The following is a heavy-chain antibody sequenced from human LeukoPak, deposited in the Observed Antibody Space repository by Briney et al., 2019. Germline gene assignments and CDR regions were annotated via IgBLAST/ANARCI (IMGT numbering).Heavy chain of an antibody. CDR2: ISYDGSNK. V-gene: IGHV3-30-3*01. D-gene: IGHD2-2*01. CDR1: GFTFSSYA. CDR3: ARDGRGLYCSSTSCQGYFDY. Sequence: PGGSLRLSCAASGFTFSSYAMHWVRQAPGKGLEWVAVISYDGSNKYYADSVKGRFTISRDNSKNTLYLQMNSLRAEDTAVYYCARDGRGLYCSSTSCQGYFDYWGQGTLVTVSS. J-gene: IGHJ4*02.